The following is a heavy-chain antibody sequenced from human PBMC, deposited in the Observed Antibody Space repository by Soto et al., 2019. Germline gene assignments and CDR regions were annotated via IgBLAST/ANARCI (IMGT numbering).Heavy chain of an antibody. Sequence: GESLKISCSASGFTFSSYAMHWVRQAPGKGLEDISAVSSAGASTYYADSVKGRFTISRDNSKNTLYLQMSSLRAEDTAMYYCVKPAQGWLQLPGAFDIWGQGTMVTVSS. V-gene: IGHV3-64D*06. J-gene: IGHJ3*02. CDR3: VKPAQGWLQLPGAFDI. D-gene: IGHD5-12*01. CDR2: VSSAGAST. CDR1: GFTFSSYA.